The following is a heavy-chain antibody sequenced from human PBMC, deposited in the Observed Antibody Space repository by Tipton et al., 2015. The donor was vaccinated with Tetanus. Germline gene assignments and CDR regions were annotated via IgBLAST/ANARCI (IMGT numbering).Heavy chain of an antibody. V-gene: IGHV4-34*01. D-gene: IGHD2-2*01. CDR2: VNYVGST. CDR1: GGSFSDYF. J-gene: IGHJ5*01. CDR3: AASVVRWFDS. Sequence: TLSLTCAVHGGSFSDYFWSWMRQSPGKGLEWIGEVNYVGSTNYNPSLKSRVTMSVDASKKQLSLKLSSVTAADTAVYYCAASVVRWFDSWGQGTLVTVSS.